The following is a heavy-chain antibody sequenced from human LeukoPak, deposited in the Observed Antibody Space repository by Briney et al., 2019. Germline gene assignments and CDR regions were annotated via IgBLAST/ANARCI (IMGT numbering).Heavy chain of an antibody. CDR2: IYYIGNT. J-gene: IGHJ4*02. D-gene: IGHD3-3*01. Sequence: PSETLSLTCAVSGDSISNCYWSWIRQPPGKGLEWIGYIYYIGNTNYNPSLESRVTISVDTSKNQFSLKLSSVTAADTAVYYCARAFRTIFGVVILDYWGQGTLVTVSS. V-gene: IGHV4-59*01. CDR3: ARAFRTIFGVVILDY. CDR1: GDSISNCY.